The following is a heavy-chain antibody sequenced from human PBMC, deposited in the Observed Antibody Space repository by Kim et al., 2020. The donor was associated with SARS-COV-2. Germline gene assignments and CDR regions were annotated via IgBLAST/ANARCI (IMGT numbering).Heavy chain of an antibody. V-gene: IGHV3-30*04. D-gene: IGHD2-15*01. J-gene: IGHJ4*01. CDR1: GFTFSSYA. Sequence: GGSLRLSCAASGFTFSSYAMHWVRQAPGKGLEWVAVISYDGSNKYYADSVKGRFTISRDNSKNTLYLQMNSLRAEDTAVYYCAIGWWREGGFDYWGHGT. CDR3: AIGWWREGGFDY. CDR2: ISYDGSNK.